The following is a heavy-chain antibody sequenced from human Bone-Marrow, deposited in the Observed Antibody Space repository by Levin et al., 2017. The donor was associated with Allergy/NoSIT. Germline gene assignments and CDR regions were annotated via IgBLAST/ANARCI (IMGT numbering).Heavy chain of an antibody. CDR3: ARRSARAPGV. CDR1: GGSFSGFY. CDR2: IIHSGVT. V-gene: IGHV4-34*12. J-gene: IGHJ6*02. Sequence: GSLRLSCAVSGGSFSGFYWTWIRQPPGKGLEWIGEIIHSGVTKYNPSLESRVIVSIDRSKKHFFLNLTSVTAADTAEYYCARRSARAPGVWGQGTTVTVSS. D-gene: IGHD6-6*01.